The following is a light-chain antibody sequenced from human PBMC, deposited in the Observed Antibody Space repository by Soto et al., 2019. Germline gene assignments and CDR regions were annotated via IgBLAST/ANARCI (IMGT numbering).Light chain of an antibody. J-gene: IGLJ2*01. CDR1: SSDVGGYDY. V-gene: IGLV2-8*01. CDR2: EVS. Sequence: QSALTQPPSASGSPGQSVTISCTGTSSDVGGYDYVSWYQQHPGKAPKLMIYEVSKRPSGVPDRFSGSKSGNTASLTVSGRQAEDEADYYCSSYAGSNIYVVFGGGTKVTVL. CDR3: SSYAGSNIYVV.